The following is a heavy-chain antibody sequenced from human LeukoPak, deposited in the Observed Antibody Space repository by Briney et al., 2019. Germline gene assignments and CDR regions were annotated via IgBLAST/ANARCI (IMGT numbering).Heavy chain of an antibody. Sequence: SETLSLTCAVYGGSFSGYYWSWIRQPPGKGLEWIGEINHSGSTNYNPSLKSRVTISVDTSKNQFSLKLSSVTAADTAVYYCARLVRYCSSTSCYTNWYFDLWGRGTLVTVSS. CDR1: GGSFSGYY. D-gene: IGHD2-2*02. J-gene: IGHJ2*01. V-gene: IGHV4-34*01. CDR3: ARLVRYCSSTSCYTNWYFDL. CDR2: INHSGST.